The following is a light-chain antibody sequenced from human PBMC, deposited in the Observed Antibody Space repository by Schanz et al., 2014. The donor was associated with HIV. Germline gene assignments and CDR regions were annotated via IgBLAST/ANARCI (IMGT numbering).Light chain of an antibody. V-gene: IGKV3-20*01. CDR1: QSVTSNY. CDR3: QQSYSTTWT. CDR2: GAS. J-gene: IGKJ1*01. Sequence: EIVLTQSPGTLSLSPGERATLSCRASQSVTSNYLAWYQQKPGQAPRLLIYGASTRATGIPDRFSGSGSGTDFTLTISSLQPEDFATYYCQQSYSTTWTFGQGTKVEIK.